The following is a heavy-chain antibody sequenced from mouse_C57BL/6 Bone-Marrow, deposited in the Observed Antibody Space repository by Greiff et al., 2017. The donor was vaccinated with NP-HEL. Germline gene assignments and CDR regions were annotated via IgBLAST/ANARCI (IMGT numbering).Heavy chain of an antibody. J-gene: IGHJ1*03. CDR3: ASIYYYGSSYVNYWYFDV. D-gene: IGHD1-1*01. V-gene: IGHV1-64*01. CDR1: GYTFTSYW. Sequence: QVQLQQPGAELVKPGASVKLSCKASGYTFTSYWMHWVKQRPGQGLEWIGMIHPNSGSTNYNEKFKSKATLTVDKSSSTAYMQLSSLTSEDSAVYYCASIYYYGSSYVNYWYFDVWGTGTTVTVSS. CDR2: IHPNSGST.